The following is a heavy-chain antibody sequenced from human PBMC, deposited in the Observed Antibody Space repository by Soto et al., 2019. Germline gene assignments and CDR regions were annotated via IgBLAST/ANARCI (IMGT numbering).Heavy chain of an antibody. CDR3: ARRWGYDAFDI. CDR2: IWYDGSNK. CDR1: GFTFSSYG. J-gene: IGHJ3*02. Sequence: QVQLVESGGGVVQPGRSLRLSCAASGFTFSSYGMHWVRQAPGKGLEWVAVIWYDGSNKYYADSVKGRFTISRDNSKNPLYLQMNSLRAEDTAVYYCARRWGYDAFDIWGQGTMVTVSS. V-gene: IGHV3-33*01. D-gene: IGHD3-16*01.